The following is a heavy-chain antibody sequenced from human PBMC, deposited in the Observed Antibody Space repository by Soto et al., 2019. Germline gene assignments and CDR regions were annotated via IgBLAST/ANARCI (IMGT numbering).Heavy chain of an antibody. CDR2: ISGSGGST. CDR3: AKDLRIHPERIAVAGSLGPFDY. CDR1: GFTFSSYA. V-gene: IGHV3-23*01. D-gene: IGHD6-19*01. Sequence: GGSLRLSCAASGFTFSSYAMSWVRQAPGKGLEWVSAISGSGGSTYYADSVKGRFTISRDNSKNTLYLQMNSLRAEDTAVYYCAKDLRIHPERIAVAGSLGPFDYWGQGTLVTVSS. J-gene: IGHJ4*02.